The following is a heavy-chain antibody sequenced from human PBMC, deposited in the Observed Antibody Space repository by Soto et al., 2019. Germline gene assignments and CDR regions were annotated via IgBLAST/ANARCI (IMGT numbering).Heavy chain of an antibody. Sequence: SETLSPTCTASGGSISSSSYYCGWIRQPPGKGLEWIGSIYYSGSTYYNPSLKSRVTISVDTSKNQFSLKLSSVTAADTAVYYCAREPKDRRGVWGKGTTVTVSS. J-gene: IGHJ6*04. V-gene: IGHV4-39*02. CDR2: IYYSGST. CDR3: AREPKDRRGV. CDR1: GGSISSSSYY.